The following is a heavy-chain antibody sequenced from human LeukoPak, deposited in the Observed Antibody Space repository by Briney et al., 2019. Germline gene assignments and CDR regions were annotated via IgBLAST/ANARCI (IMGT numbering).Heavy chain of an antibody. CDR1: GFTFSSYS. CDR2: ISTTGGST. CDR3: AKDWTTVVTPKGYYFDS. V-gene: IGHV3-23*01. J-gene: IGHJ4*02. D-gene: IGHD4-23*01. Sequence: GGSLRLSCAASGFTFSSYSMNWVRQAPGKGLEWVSAISTTGGSTYYADSVKGRFTVSRDNSKNTLSLQMDSLRVEDTALYYCAKDWTTVVTPKGYYFDSWGQGTLVTVSS.